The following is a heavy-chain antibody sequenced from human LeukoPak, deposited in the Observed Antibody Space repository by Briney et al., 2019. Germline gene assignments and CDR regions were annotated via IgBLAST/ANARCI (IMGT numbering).Heavy chain of an antibody. CDR2: IYTSGST. CDR1: GGSISSYY. CDR3: ASSPPYDILTGSLDY. D-gene: IGHD3-9*01. J-gene: IGHJ4*02. Sequence: SETLSLTCTVSGGSISSYYWSWIRQPAGKGREWIGRIYTSGSTNYNPSLKSRVTMSVDTSKNQFSLKPSSVTAADTAVYYCASSPPYDILTGSLDYWGQGTLVTVSS. V-gene: IGHV4-4*07.